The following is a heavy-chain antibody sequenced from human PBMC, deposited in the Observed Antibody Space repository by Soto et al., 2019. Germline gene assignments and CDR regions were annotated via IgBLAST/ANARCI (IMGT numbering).Heavy chain of an antibody. V-gene: IGHV1-69*06. CDR2: IIPIFGTA. J-gene: IGHJ6*02. CDR3: ARRGSFQNYGMDV. D-gene: IGHD6-6*01. Sequence: QVQLVQSGAEVKKPGSSVKVSCKASGGTFSSYAISWVRQAPGQGLEWMGGIIPIFGTANYAQKFQGRVTITEDNTTSTDDMGLSSLRSEDTGVYYCARRGSFQNYGMDVWGQGTTVTVSS. CDR1: GGTFSSYA.